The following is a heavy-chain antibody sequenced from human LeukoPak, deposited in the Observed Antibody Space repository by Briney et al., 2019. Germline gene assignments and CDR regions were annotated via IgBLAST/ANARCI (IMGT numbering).Heavy chain of an antibody. CDR1: GFIFSTSA. Sequence: GGSLRLSCAASGFIFSTSAMSWVRQAPGKGLEWVSGISGSGGSTWYADSVKGRFTISRDNSKNTLYLQMNSLRAEDTAVYYCAKMSGYYDSSGHTPVDYWGQGTLVTVSS. V-gene: IGHV3-23*01. CDR2: ISGSGGST. D-gene: IGHD3-22*01. J-gene: IGHJ4*02. CDR3: AKMSGYYDSSGHTPVDY.